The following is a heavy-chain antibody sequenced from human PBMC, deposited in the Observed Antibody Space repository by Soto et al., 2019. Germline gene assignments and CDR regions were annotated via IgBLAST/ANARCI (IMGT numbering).Heavy chain of an antibody. Sequence: QVQLQESGPGLVKPSQTLSLTCTVSGGSISSGGYYWSWIRQHPGKGLEWIGYIYSSGSTYYNPSLKCRVTIAADTSKNQFSLKLSSVTAADTAVYYCARGGLFQFSNWFDPWGQGTLVTVSS. CDR3: ARGGLFQFSNWFDP. CDR1: GGSISSGGYY. J-gene: IGHJ5*02. CDR2: IYSSGST. V-gene: IGHV4-31*03. D-gene: IGHD2-21*02.